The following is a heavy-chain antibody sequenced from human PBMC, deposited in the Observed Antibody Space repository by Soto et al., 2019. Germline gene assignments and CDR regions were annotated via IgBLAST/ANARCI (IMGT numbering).Heavy chain of an antibody. CDR2: IYYTGST. V-gene: IGHV4-31*02. CDR3: ARAGIARNHH. D-gene: IGHD6-13*01. J-gene: IGHJ4*02. Sequence: SLTGTLAGGCLSSGGYYWSWIRQHPGKGLEWIGYIYYTGSTYYNPSLKSRVTISVDTSKNQFSLKLSSVTAADTAVYYCARAGIARNHHWGQGTLVTVSS. CDR1: GGCLSSGGYY.